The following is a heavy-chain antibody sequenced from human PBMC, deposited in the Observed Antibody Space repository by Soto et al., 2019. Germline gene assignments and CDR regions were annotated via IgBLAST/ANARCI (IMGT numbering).Heavy chain of an antibody. CDR3: ARDRGVNWHEVSGMTCEFDL. D-gene: IGHD2-21*01. V-gene: IGHV3-21*01. J-gene: IGHJ4*02. Sequence: EVQLVESGGGLVKPGESLRLSCAASGLTFNTYTMVWVRQAPGKGLGWVSTISTSSTYIYYTDSVKGRFTTSRDNAKKTLFLQLDSLRAEDTALYYVARDRGVNWHEVSGMTCEFDLWGQATLVTVSS. CDR1: GLTFNTYT. CDR2: ISTSSTYI.